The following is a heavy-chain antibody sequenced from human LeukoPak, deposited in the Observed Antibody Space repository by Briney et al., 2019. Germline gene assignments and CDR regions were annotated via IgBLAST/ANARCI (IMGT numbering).Heavy chain of an antibody. V-gene: IGHV3-7*04. CDR1: GFNFNSYW. Sequence: GGSLRLSCAASGFNFNSYWMSWVRQAPGIGLECVANIKQDGSDIYFVDSLKGRFTISRDNAKNSLYLQMNSLRGEDTAVYYCARARYGSGGYFFDFWGQGTLVTVSS. CDR3: ARARYGSGGYFFDF. CDR2: IKQDGSDI. D-gene: IGHD3-10*01. J-gene: IGHJ4*02.